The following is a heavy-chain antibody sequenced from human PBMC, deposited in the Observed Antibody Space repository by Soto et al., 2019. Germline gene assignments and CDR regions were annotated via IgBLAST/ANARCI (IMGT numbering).Heavy chain of an antibody. CDR1: GFTFSSYS. J-gene: IGHJ6*02. CDR3: ARERGYGSGYYYYAMDV. V-gene: IGHV3-48*01. Sequence: AGGSLRLSCAASGFTFSSYSMNWVRQAPGKGLEWVSYISSSSSAIYYADPVKGRFTISRDNAKNSLYLHMNSLRVEDTAVYYCARERGYGSGYYYYAMDVWGQGTTVTVSS. CDR2: ISSSSSAI. D-gene: IGHD3-10*01.